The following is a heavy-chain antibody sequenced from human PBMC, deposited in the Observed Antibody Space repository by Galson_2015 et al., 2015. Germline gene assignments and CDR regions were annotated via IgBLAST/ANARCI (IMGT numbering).Heavy chain of an antibody. Sequence: SLRLSCAASGFTFSSYAMHWVRQAPGKGLEWVAVISYDGSNKYYADSVKGRFTISRDNSKNTLYLQMNSLRAEDTAVYYCARDRKRYYFDYWGQGTLVTVSS. CDR3: ARDRKRYYFDY. J-gene: IGHJ4*02. CDR1: GFTFSSYA. CDR2: ISYDGSNK. V-gene: IGHV3-30-3*01.